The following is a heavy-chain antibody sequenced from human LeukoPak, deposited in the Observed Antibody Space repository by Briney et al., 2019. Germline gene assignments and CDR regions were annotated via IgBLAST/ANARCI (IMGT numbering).Heavy chain of an antibody. D-gene: IGHD3-22*01. CDR1: GGSISSISYY. Sequence: SETLSLTCTVSGGSISSISYYWGWIRQPPGTGLEWIGSIYYSGSTYYNPSLKSRVTISVDTSKNQFSLNLSSVTAADTAVYYCARDRYDSSGYYYVPGYYYYYMDVWGKGTTVTVSS. CDR3: ARDRYDSSGYYYVPGYYYYYMDV. J-gene: IGHJ6*03. CDR2: IYYSGST. V-gene: IGHV4-39*02.